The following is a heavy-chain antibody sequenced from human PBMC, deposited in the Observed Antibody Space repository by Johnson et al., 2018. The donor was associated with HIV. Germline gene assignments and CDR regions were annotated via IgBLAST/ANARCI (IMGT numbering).Heavy chain of an antibody. Sequence: EVQLVESGGGLVQPGGSLRLSCAASGFTVSSNYMSWVRQAPGKGLEWVSVIYSGGSTYYADSVKGRVTISRDNSKTTQYLQMNSLGAEDPAVYYCARDRHSSSFDAFDIWGQGTMVTVSS. CDR2: IYSGGST. D-gene: IGHD6-6*01. V-gene: IGHV3-66*01. CDR1: GFTVSSNY. CDR3: ARDRHSSSFDAFDI. J-gene: IGHJ3*02.